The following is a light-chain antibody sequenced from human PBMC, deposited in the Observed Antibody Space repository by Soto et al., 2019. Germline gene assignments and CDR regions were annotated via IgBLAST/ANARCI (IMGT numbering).Light chain of an antibody. CDR1: QSIRTS. Sequence: EVVLTQSPATLSLSPGERATLSCRAMQSIRTSLAWYQQQPGQAPRLVIFDASNRANGVPARFGGSGSGTDFTLTINSLEPEDFAVYYCQQRNVWPPITCGQGTRLEIK. V-gene: IGKV3-11*01. CDR2: DAS. J-gene: IGKJ5*01. CDR3: QQRNVWPPIT.